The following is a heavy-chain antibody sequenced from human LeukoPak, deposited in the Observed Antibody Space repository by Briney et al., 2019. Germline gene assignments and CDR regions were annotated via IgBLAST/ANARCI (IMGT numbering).Heavy chain of an antibody. Sequence: GESLKISCKGSGYSFTSYWIGWVRQMPGKGLEWMGIIYPGDSDTRYSPSFQGQVTTSADKSISTAYLQWSSLKASDTAMYYCARRYDFWSGYREFDYWGQGTLVTVSS. CDR3: ARRYDFWSGYREFDY. V-gene: IGHV5-51*01. D-gene: IGHD3-3*01. J-gene: IGHJ4*02. CDR2: IYPGDSDT. CDR1: GYSFTSYW.